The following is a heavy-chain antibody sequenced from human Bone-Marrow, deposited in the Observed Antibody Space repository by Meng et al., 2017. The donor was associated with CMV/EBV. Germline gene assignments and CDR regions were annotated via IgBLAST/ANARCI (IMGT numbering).Heavy chain of an antibody. CDR3: ARGGYSSSSVETA. D-gene: IGHD6-6*01. Sequence: SETLSLTCAVSGGSMSSRNWWSWVRQPPGKGLEWIGEIYHSGSTNYNPSLKSRVTISVDKSKNQFSLKLTSVTAADTAVYYCARGGYSSSSVETAWGQGTLVTVSS. J-gene: IGHJ4*02. V-gene: IGHV4-4*02. CDR1: GGSMSSRNW. CDR2: IYHSGST.